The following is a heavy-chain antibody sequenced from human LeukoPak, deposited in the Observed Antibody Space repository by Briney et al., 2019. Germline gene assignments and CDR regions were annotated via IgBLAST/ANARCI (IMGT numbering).Heavy chain of an antibody. CDR1: GGTFSSYA. Sequence: SVKVSCKASGGTFSSYAISWVRQAPGQGLEWMGRIIPIFGTANYAQKFQGRVTITTDESTSTAYMELSSLRSEDTAVYYCARGIGGSSWFYYFDYWGQGTLVTVSS. CDR3: ARGIGGSSWFYYFDY. CDR2: IIPIFGTA. D-gene: IGHD6-13*01. J-gene: IGHJ4*02. V-gene: IGHV1-69*05.